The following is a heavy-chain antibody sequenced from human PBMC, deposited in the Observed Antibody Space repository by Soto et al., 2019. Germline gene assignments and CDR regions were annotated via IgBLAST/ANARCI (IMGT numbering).Heavy chain of an antibody. V-gene: IGHV1-69*13. CDR1: GGTFSTYA. D-gene: IGHD6-19*01. Sequence: SVKVSCKTSGGTFSTYAIYWVRQAPGQGLEWMGAIIPLFGTADYAQKFQGRVTITADESTSTASMELSSLRSEDTAVFYWARPKGSYSSGYYYFDYWGQETLVTVS. J-gene: IGHJ4*02. CDR2: IIPLFGTA. CDR3: ARPKGSYSSGYYYFDY.